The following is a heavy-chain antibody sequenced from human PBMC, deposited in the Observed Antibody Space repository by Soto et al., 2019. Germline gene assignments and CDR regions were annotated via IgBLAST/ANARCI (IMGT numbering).Heavy chain of an antibody. CDR1: GFTFSSYG. Sequence: QVQLVESGGGVVQPGRSLRLSCAASGFTFSSYGMHWVRQAPGKGMEWVAVIWYDGRNKYYADSVKGRFTISRDNSKNTLYLQMNSLRAEDTAVYYGAGDSGSYPEADAFDIWGQGTMVTVSS. CDR3: AGDSGSYPEADAFDI. V-gene: IGHV3-33*01. J-gene: IGHJ3*02. CDR2: IWYDGRNK. D-gene: IGHD1-26*01.